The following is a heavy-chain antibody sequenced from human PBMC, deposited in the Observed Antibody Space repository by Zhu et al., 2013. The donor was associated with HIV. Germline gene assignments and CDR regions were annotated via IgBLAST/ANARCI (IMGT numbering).Heavy chain of an antibody. J-gene: IGHJ4*02. V-gene: IGHV1-8*02. D-gene: IGHD3-22*01. CDR3: ARGRWDSNGYYSY. CDR1: GYTFTNYN. CDR2: MNPKSDNA. Sequence: QVQLVQSGAEVKKPGASVKVSCKASGYTFTNYNINWVRQATGQGLEWMGWMNPKSDNAGYAQKFQGRATMTRNISISTAYMELNSLTSEDTAVYYCARGRWDSNGYYSYWGQGTLVTVSS.